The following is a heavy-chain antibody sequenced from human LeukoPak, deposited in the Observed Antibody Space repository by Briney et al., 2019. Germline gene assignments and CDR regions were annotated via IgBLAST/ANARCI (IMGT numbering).Heavy chain of an antibody. V-gene: IGHV3-30*02. CDR1: GFTFSSYG. J-gene: IGHJ4*02. CDR2: IRYDGSNK. Sequence: GGSLRLSWPAAGFTFSSYGMHWVRQAPGKGLEWVAFIRYDGSNKYYADSVKGRFTISRDNSKNTLYLQMNSLRAEDTAVYYCAKEVAGYSSGWGQGTLVTVSS. CDR3: AKEVAGYSSG. D-gene: IGHD6-19*01.